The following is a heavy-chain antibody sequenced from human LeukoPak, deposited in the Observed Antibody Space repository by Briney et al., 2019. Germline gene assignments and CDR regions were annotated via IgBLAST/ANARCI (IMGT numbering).Heavy chain of an antibody. CDR3: AELGITMIGGV. V-gene: IGHV3-53*01. Sequence: GGSLRLSCAASGFTVSSNYMSWVRQAPGKGLEWVSVIYSGGSTYYADSVKGRFAISRDNAKNSLYLQMNSLRAEDTAVYYCAELGITMIGGVWGKGTTVTISS. CDR1: GFTVSSNY. D-gene: IGHD3-10*02. J-gene: IGHJ6*04. CDR2: IYSGGST.